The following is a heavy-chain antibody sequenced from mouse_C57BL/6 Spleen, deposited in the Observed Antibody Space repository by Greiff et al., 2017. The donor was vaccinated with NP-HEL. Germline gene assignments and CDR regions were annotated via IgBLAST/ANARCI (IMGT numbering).Heavy chain of an antibody. D-gene: IGHD1-1*01. Sequence: EVHLVESGGGLVQPGGSLSLSCAASGFTFTDYYMSWVRQPPGKALEWMGFIRNKANGYTTEYSASVKGRFTISRDNSQSILYLQRNALRAEDSATYYCARYHYGSNLFDYWGQGTTLTVSS. V-gene: IGHV7-3*01. J-gene: IGHJ2*01. CDR3: ARYHYGSNLFDY. CDR2: IRNKANGYTT. CDR1: GFTFTDYY.